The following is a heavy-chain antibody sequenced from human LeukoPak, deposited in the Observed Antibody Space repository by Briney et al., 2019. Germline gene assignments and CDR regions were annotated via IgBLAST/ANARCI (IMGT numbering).Heavy chain of an antibody. D-gene: IGHD2-15*01. Sequence: SETLSLTCTVSGGSISSSSYYWGWIRQPPGKGLEWIGSIYYSGSTNYNPSLKSRVTISVDTSKNQFSLKLSSVTAADTAVYYCARGRYCSGGSCYSLHAFDIWGQGTMVTVSS. V-gene: IGHV4-39*07. J-gene: IGHJ3*02. CDR2: IYYSGST. CDR3: ARGRYCSGGSCYSLHAFDI. CDR1: GGSISSSSYY.